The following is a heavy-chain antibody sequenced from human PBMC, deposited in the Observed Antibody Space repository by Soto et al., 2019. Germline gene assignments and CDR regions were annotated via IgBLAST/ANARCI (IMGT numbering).Heavy chain of an antibody. CDR3: ARTIVAAGGRRYFDL. CDR1: GFTFSDYY. Sequence: QVQLVESGGGLVKPGGSLRLSCAASGFTFSDYYMSWIRQAPGKGLEWVSYINSSSSYTNYADSVKGRFTISRDNAKNALYLQMHSLRAADTAVYYCARTIVAAGGRRYFDLWGRGTLVTVSS. CDR2: INSSSSYT. V-gene: IGHV3-11*05. J-gene: IGHJ2*01. D-gene: IGHD6-13*01.